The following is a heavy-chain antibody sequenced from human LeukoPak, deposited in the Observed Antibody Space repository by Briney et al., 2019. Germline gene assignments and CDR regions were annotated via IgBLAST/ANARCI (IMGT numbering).Heavy chain of an antibody. Sequence: PGGSLRLSCAASGFTFSDHYMDWVRQAPGKGLEWDGRTRNKANSYTTEYAASVKGRFTISRDDSKNSLYLQMNSLKTEDTAVYYCARGGRGAFDIWGQGTMVTVSS. CDR2: TRNKANSYTT. D-gene: IGHD3-10*01. CDR3: ARGGRGAFDI. CDR1: GFTFSDHY. V-gene: IGHV3-72*01. J-gene: IGHJ3*02.